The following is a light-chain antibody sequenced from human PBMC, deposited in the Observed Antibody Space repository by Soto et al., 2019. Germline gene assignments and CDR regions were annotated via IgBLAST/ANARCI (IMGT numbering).Light chain of an antibody. CDR1: SSDVGGYNY. CDR3: CSYAGSYTWV. Sequence: QSALTQHRSVSGSPGQSVTISCTGTSSDVGGYNYVSWYQQHPGRAPKLIISDVSERPSGVPDHFSGSKSGNTASLTVSGLQADDEAAYYCCSYAGSYTWVFGGGTKLTVL. V-gene: IGLV2-11*01. J-gene: IGLJ3*02. CDR2: DVS.